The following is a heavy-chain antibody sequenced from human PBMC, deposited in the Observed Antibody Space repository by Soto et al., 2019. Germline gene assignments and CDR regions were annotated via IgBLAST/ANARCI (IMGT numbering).Heavy chain of an antibody. Sequence: QVQLVESGGGVVQPGRSLRLSCAASGFTFSSYGMHWVRQAPGKGLEWVAVIWYDGSNKYYVDSVKGRFTISRDNSKNTLYLQMNSLRAEDTAVYYCARDRQWLARGGMDVWGQGTTVTVSS. CDR3: ARDRQWLARGGMDV. V-gene: IGHV3-33*01. D-gene: IGHD6-19*01. J-gene: IGHJ6*02. CDR1: GFTFSSYG. CDR2: IWYDGSNK.